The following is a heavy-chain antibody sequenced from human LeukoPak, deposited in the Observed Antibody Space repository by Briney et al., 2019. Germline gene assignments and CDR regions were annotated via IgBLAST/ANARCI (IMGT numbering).Heavy chain of an antibody. CDR1: GFTVSSNY. V-gene: IGHV3-11*04. J-gene: IGHJ3*02. D-gene: IGHD2-21*02. CDR3: AREGTRGVTAIRDAFDI. CDR2: ITSSGLTT. Sequence: GGSLRLSCAASGFTVSSNYMSWVRQAPGKGLEWVSYITSSGLTTYYTDSVKGRFTISRDNAKNSLYLQVNSLRVEDTAVYYCAREGTRGVTAIRDAFDIWGQGTMVTVSS.